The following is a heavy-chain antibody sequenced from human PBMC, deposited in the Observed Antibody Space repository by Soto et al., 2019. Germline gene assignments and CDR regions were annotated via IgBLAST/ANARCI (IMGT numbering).Heavy chain of an antibody. CDR3: ARERGLTASTLFGY. Sequence: QVQLVQSGPEVKMPGASVNVSCKASGYTFTSYGINWVRQAPGQGREWMGRVSTYNGNTKYAQKFQGRVTMTTDTSTSTVYTHLRSLRSDDTAVYYCARERGLTASTLFGYWGQGTVVTVS. CDR1: GYTFTSYG. V-gene: IGHV1-18*01. D-gene: IGHD3-10*02. CDR2: VSTYNGNT. J-gene: IGHJ4*02.